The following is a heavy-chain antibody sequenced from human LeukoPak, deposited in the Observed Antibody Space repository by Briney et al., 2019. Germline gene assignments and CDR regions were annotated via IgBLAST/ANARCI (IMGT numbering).Heavy chain of an antibody. J-gene: IGHJ4*02. D-gene: IGHD6-19*01. CDR2: INPNSGGT. CDR1: GYTFTVYY. CDR3: ARVGSDSSGWRRFDY. Sequence: ASVTVSCKASGYTFTVYYMHWVRQAPGQGLEWMGWINPNSGGTNSAQKFQGRVTMTRDTSISTAYMELSRLRSDDTAVYYCARVGSDSSGWRRFDYWGQGTLVTVSS. V-gene: IGHV1-2*02.